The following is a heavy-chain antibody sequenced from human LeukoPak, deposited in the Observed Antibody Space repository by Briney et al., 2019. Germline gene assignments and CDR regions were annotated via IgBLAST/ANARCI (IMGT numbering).Heavy chain of an antibody. V-gene: IGHV3-33*01. CDR1: GFTFSSYG. CDR2: IWYDGSSK. CDR3: ARGSIYYDSSGYYSFDAFDI. D-gene: IGHD3-22*01. Sequence: PGGSMRLSCAAYGFTFSSYGMHWVRQAPGKGLEWEAVIWYDGSSKYYADSVKGRFTISRDNSKNTLYLQMNSLRAEYTAVYYCARGSIYYDSSGYYSFDAFDIWGQGTMVTVSS. J-gene: IGHJ3*02.